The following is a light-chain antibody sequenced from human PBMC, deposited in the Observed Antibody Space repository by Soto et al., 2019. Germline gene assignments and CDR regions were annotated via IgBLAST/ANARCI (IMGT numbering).Light chain of an antibody. CDR1: SSDVGGSKY. J-gene: IGLJ3*02. CDR3: CSYAGSYTVM. CDR2: DVT. V-gene: IGLV2-11*01. Sequence: QSALTQPRSVSGSPGQSVTISCSGTSSDVGGSKYVSWYQQHPGKAPKLMIYDVTKRPSGVPDRFSGSTSGNTASLTISGLQAEDEADYYCCSYAGSYTVMFDGGTKLTVL.